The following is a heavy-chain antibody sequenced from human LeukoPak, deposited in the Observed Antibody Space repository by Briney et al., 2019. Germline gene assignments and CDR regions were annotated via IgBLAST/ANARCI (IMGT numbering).Heavy chain of an antibody. CDR1: GFTFSSYA. CDR2: ISGSGGST. CDR3: AKASSGEYYYYMDV. D-gene: IGHD3-22*01. Sequence: PGGSLRLSCAASGFTFSSYAMSWVRQAPGKGLEWVSAISGSGGSTYYADSVKGRFTISRDNSKNTLYLQMNSLRAEDTAVYYCAKASSGEYYYYMDVWGKGTTVTVSS. J-gene: IGHJ6*03. V-gene: IGHV3-23*01.